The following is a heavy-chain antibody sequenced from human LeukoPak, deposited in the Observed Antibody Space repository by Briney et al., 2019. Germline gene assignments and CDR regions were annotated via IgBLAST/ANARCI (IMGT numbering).Heavy chain of an antibody. CDR3: ARLSSFAFDI. V-gene: IGHV3-30*03. CDR2: ISHDGSNK. CDR1: GFTFSSYG. D-gene: IGHD3-16*02. Sequence: GGSLRLSCAASGFTFSSYGVHWVRQAPGKGLEWVAVISHDGSNKYYADSVKGRFTISRDNSKNTLYLQMNSLRAEDTAVYYCARLSSFAFDIWGQGTMVTVSS. J-gene: IGHJ3*02.